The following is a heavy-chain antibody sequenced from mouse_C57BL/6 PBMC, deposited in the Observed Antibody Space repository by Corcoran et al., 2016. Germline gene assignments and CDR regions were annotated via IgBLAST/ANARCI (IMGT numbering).Heavy chain of an antibody. CDR3: ASIYDGYPY. V-gene: IGHV1-26*01. Sequence: EVQLQQSGPELVKPGASVKISCKASGYTFTDYYMNWVKQSHGKSLEWIGDINPNNGGTSYNQKFKGKATLTVDKSSSTAYMELRSLTSEDSAVYYCASIYDGYPYWGQGTTLTVSS. CDR2: INPNNGGT. CDR1: GYTFTDYY. J-gene: IGHJ2*01. D-gene: IGHD2-3*01.